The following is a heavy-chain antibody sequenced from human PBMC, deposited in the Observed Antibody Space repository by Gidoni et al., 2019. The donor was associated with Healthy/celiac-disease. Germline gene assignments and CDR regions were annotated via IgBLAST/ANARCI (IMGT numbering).Heavy chain of an antibody. D-gene: IGHD3-3*01. J-gene: IGHJ6*02. CDR3: ASGDYDFWSGYYTGGMDV. CDR2: ISSSSSYI. CDR1: GFTFSSYS. V-gene: IGHV3-21*01. Sequence: EVQLVESGGGLVKPGGSLRLSCAASGFTFSSYSMNWVRQAPGKGLEWVSSISSSSSYIYYADSVKGRFTISRDNAKNSLYLQMNSLRAEDTAVYYCASGDYDFWSGYYTGGMDVWGQGTTVTVSS.